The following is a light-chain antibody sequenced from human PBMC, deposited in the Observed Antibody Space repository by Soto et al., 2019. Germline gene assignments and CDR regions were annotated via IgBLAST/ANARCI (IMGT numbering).Light chain of an antibody. V-gene: IGKV4-1*01. CDR1: QSVLYSSNNKNY. J-gene: IGKJ1*01. Sequence: DIVMAQSPDSLAVSLGERATINCRSSQSVLYSSNNKNYLAWYQQKPGQPPKLLIYWASTRESGVPDRFTGSGSGTDFTLTISSLQAEDVAVYYCQQYYRSRTFGQGTKVEIK. CDR3: QQYYRSRT. CDR2: WAS.